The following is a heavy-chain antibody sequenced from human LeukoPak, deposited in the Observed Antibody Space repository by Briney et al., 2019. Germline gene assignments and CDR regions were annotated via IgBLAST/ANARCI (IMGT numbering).Heavy chain of an antibody. CDR2: ISSSSTYI. CDR3: AKERDTAMVTIDY. CDR1: GFIFSSYN. Sequence: GGSLRLSCAASGFIFSSYNMNWVRQAPGKGLEWVSSISSSSTYIYYGDSVKGRFTISRDNSKNTLYLQMNSLRAEDTAVYYCAKERDTAMVTIDYWGQGTLVTVSS. V-gene: IGHV3-21*01. D-gene: IGHD5-18*01. J-gene: IGHJ4*02.